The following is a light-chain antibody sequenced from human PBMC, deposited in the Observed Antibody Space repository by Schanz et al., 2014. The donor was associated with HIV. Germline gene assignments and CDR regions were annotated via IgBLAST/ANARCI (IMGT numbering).Light chain of an antibody. V-gene: IGKV3-11*01. Sequence: EIVLTQSPATLSVSPGERATLSCRASQSINSYLAWYQQKPGQAPRLLIYDASNRATGIPARFSGSGSGTDFTLTIRSLDPEDFAVYYCQQRGNWPPITFGQGTRLEIK. CDR1: QSINSY. CDR3: QQRGNWPPIT. J-gene: IGKJ5*01. CDR2: DAS.